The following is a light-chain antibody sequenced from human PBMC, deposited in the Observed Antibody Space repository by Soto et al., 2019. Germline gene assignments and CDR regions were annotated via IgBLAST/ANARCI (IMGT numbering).Light chain of an antibody. CDR3: SSYTSSSTYV. V-gene: IGLV2-14*01. CDR2: EVR. J-gene: IGLJ1*01. Sequence: SALTQPASVSGSPGQSITISCSGSSGDIGGYNFVSWYQHLPGKAPKLIIFEVRFRPSGVSNRFSGSKSGNTASLTISGLQAEDEADYHCSSYTSSSTYVFGTGTKLTVL. CDR1: SGDIGGYNF.